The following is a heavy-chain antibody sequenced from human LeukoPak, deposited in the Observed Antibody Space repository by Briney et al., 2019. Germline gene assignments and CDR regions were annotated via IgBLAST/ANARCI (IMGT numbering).Heavy chain of an antibody. J-gene: IGHJ6*02. CDR1: GGSISSYY. V-gene: IGHV4-59*01. CDR3: ARIVGAYYYYGMDV. CDR2: IYYSGST. D-gene: IGHD1-26*01. Sequence: SETLSLTCTVSGGSISSYYWSWIRQPPGKGLGWIGYIYYSGSTNYNPSLKSRVTISVDTSKNQFSLKLSSVTAADTAVYYCARIVGAYYYYGMDVWGQGTTVTVSS.